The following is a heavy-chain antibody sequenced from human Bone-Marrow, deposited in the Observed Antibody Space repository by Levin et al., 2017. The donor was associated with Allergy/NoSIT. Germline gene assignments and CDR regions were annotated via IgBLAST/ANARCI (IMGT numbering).Heavy chain of an antibody. Sequence: PGESLKISCTASGLIFSSYEMNWVRQAPGKGLEWISYISGTGSAIYYADSVKGRFTISRDNAKKSLYLQMTSLRAEDTALYYCARLFGFRGGHHWGQGTLVTVSS. CDR2: ISGTGSAI. J-gene: IGHJ5*02. V-gene: IGHV3-48*03. CDR3: ARLFGFRGGHH. CDR1: GLIFSSYE. D-gene: IGHD3-10*01.